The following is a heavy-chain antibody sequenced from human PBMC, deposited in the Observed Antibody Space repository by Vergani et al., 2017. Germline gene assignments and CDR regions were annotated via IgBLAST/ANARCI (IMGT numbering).Heavy chain of an antibody. CDR3: ASLKLRDAYFMYV. D-gene: IGHD4-17*01. CDR1: GESFSSFY. Sequence: QVQLQQWGAGVVQPSGTLSLTCAVFGESFSSFYWSWIRQPPGKGLEWIGEINNDGHTNYNPSLESRVTVSRDTQRNQFSLNLMSVTAADTAMYYCASLKLRDAYFMYVWGKGTTVTVSS. V-gene: IGHV4-34*02. CDR2: INNDGHT. J-gene: IGHJ6*03.